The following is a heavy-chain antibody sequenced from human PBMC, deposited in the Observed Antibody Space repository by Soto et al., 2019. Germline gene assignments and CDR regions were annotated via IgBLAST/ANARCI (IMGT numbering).Heavy chain of an antibody. Sequence: GGSLRLSCAASGFTFSSYSRNWVRQAPGKGLEWVSYISSSSSTIYYADSVKGRFTISRDNAKNSLYLQMNSLRAEDTAVYYCARDAPSVVAATSYMDVWGKGTTVTVSS. D-gene: IGHD2-15*01. V-gene: IGHV3-48*01. CDR3: ARDAPSVVAATSYMDV. CDR1: GFTFSSYS. CDR2: ISSSSSTI. J-gene: IGHJ6*03.